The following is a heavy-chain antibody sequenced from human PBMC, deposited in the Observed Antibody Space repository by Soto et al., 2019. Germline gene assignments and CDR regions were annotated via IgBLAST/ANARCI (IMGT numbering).Heavy chain of an antibody. CDR2: IIPIFGTA. V-gene: IGHV1-69*13. Sequence: SVKVSCKASGGTFSSYAVSWVRQAPGQGLEWMGGIIPIFGTANYAQKFQGRVTITADESTSTAYMELSSLRSEDTAVYYCARDLYSVAARPDYYYYYGMDVWGQGTTVTVSS. D-gene: IGHD6-6*01. J-gene: IGHJ6*02. CDR3: ARDLYSVAARPDYYYYYGMDV. CDR1: GGTFSSYA.